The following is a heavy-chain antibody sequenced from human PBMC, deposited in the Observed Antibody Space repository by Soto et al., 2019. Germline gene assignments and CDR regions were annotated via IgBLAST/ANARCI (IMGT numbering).Heavy chain of an antibody. J-gene: IGHJ4*02. Sequence: QVQLVQSEGELRQPGASVTVSCRASGYTFTSHGSIWVRQSPGQVLEWMGYISRNSGGTTYAQTLQGRLTMTTDTSTSTAYMDLRSMSSDDTAIYYCVREMWTRSGPQGFFDYWGLGALVTVSS. D-gene: IGHD6-25*01. CDR2: ISRNSGGT. V-gene: IGHV1-18*01. CDR1: GYTFTSHG. CDR3: VREMWTRSGPQGFFDY.